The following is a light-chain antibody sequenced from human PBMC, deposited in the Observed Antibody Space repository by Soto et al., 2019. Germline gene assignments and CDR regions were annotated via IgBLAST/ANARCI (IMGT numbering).Light chain of an antibody. Sequence: DIQMTQSPSSLSGSVGDRVTITCRASQPISKNLNWYQQRPGKPPNLLIYASSSLQRGVPPRFSGGGSGTEFTLTITSLQPEDFATYYCQQTDSTPITFGQGTRLEIK. J-gene: IGKJ5*01. V-gene: IGKV1-39*01. CDR1: QPISKN. CDR3: QQTDSTPIT. CDR2: ASS.